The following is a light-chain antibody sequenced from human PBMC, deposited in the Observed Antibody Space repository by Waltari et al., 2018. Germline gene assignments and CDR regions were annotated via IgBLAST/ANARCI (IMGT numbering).Light chain of an antibody. CDR3: AAWDDSLNGPV. CDR1: SSNIGSNT. CDR2: SNN. J-gene: IGLJ2*01. Sequence: QSVLTQPPSASGTPGQRVTISCSGSSSNIGSNTVNWYQQLPGTAPKLLIYSNNQRPSGVPDGVSGSKSGPSASLASSGLQAEDEAEYYCAAWDDSLNGPVFGGGTKLTVL. V-gene: IGLV1-44*01.